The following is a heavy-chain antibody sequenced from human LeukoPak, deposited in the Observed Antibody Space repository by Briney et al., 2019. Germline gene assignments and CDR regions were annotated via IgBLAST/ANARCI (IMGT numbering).Heavy chain of an antibody. Sequence: GASVKVSCKASGYTFTSYGISWVRQAPGQGLEWMGWISAYNGNTNYAQKLQGRVTMTTDTSTSTAYMELRSLRSDDTAVYYCARKMGYSSSWYDWFDPWGQGTLVTVSS. D-gene: IGHD6-13*01. CDR3: ARKMGYSSSWYDWFDP. CDR1: GYTFTSYG. V-gene: IGHV1-18*01. CDR2: ISAYNGNT. J-gene: IGHJ5*02.